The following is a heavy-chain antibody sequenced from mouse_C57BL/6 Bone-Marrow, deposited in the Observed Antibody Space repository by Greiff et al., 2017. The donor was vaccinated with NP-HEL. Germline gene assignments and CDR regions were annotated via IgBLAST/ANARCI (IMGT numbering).Heavy chain of an antibody. CDR1: GYTFTDYY. CDR3: ARRRTPYYYAMDY. Sequence: LVESGAELVRPGASVKLSCKASGYTFTDYYINWVKQRPGQGLEWIARIYPGSGNTYYNEKFKGKATLTAEKSSSTAYMQLSSLTSEDSAVYFCARRRTPYYYAMDYWGQGTSVTVSS. J-gene: IGHJ4*01. CDR2: IYPGSGNT. V-gene: IGHV1-76*01.